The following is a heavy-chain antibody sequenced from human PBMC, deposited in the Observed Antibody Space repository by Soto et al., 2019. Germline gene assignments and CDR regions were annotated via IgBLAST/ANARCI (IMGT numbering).Heavy chain of an antibody. J-gene: IGHJ4*02. D-gene: IGHD2-15*01. CDR1: GFTFSSYL. CDR2: MNSDGSST. CDR3: VRTSLVVAAATREDY. Sequence: EVQLVESGGGLVQPGGSLRLSCAASGFTFSSYLMHWVRQAPGKGLVWVSRMNSDGSSTSYADSVKGRFTISRDNAKNTLYLQMNSLRAEDTAVYYCVRTSLVVAAATREDYWGQGTLVTVSS. V-gene: IGHV3-74*01.